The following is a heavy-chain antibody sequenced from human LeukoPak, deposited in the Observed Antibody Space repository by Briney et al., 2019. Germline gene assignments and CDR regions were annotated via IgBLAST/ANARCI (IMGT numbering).Heavy chain of an antibody. CDR2: IKSKTDGGTT. CDR1: GFTFSNAW. CDR3: TTGIAVAGYGGLYYFDY. Sequence: GGSLRLSCAASGFTFSNAWMNWVRQAPGKGLEWVGRIKSKTDGGTTDYAAPVKGRSTISRDDSKNTLYLQMNSLKTEDTAVYYCTTGIAVAGYGGLYYFDYWGQGTLVTVSS. J-gene: IGHJ4*02. V-gene: IGHV3-15*07. D-gene: IGHD6-19*01.